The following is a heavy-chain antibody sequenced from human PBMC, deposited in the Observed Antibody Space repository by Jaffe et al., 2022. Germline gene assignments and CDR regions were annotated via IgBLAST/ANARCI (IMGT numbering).Heavy chain of an antibody. J-gene: IGHJ4*02. Sequence: QVQLQESGPGLVKPSQTLSLTCTVSGGSISSGSYYWSWIRQPAGKGLEWIGRIYTSGSTNYNPSLKSRVTISVDTSKNQFSLKLSSVTAADTAVYYCARDTYYYDSSGYYLIFDYWGQGTLVTVSS. V-gene: IGHV4-61*02. CDR2: IYTSGST. D-gene: IGHD3-22*01. CDR3: ARDTYYYDSSGYYLIFDY. CDR1: GGSISSGSYY.